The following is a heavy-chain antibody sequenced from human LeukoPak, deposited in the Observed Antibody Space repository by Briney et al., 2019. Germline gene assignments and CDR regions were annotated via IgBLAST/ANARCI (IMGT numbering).Heavy chain of an antibody. V-gene: IGHV3-15*04. J-gene: IGHJ4*02. D-gene: IGHD3-10*01. CDR3: TTFVGSGIDY. CDR2: IESKTDGGTT. CDR1: GFTFSNAW. Sequence: GGSLRLSCAASGFTFSNAWMSWVRQAPGKGLEWVGRIESKTDGGTTDYAAPVKGRFTISRDDSKNTLYLQMNSLKTEDTAVYYCTTFVGSGIDYWGQGTLVTVSS.